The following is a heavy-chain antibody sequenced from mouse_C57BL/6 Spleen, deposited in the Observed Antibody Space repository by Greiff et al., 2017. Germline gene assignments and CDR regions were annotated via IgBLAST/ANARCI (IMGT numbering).Heavy chain of an antibody. Sequence: QVQLQQPGAELVKPGASVKMSCKASGYTFTSYWITWVKQRPGQGLEWIGDIYPGSGSTNYNEKFKSKATLPVDTSSSTAYMQLSSLTSEDSAVYYCAKITTVDWYFDVWGTGTTVTVAS. J-gene: IGHJ1*03. D-gene: IGHD1-1*01. CDR3: AKITTVDWYFDV. CDR1: GYTFTSYW. CDR2: IYPGSGST. V-gene: IGHV1-55*01.